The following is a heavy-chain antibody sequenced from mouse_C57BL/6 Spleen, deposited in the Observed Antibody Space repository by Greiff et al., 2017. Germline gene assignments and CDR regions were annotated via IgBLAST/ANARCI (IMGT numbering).Heavy chain of an antibody. CDR1: GYSITSGYY. Sequence: EVQLQESGPGLVKPSQSLSLTCSVTGYSITSGYYWNWIRQFPGNKLEWMGYISYDGSNNYNPSLKNRISITRDTSKNQFFLKLNSVTTEDTATYYCALFYGYDEDYAMDYWGQGTSVTVSS. J-gene: IGHJ4*01. V-gene: IGHV3-6*01. CDR2: ISYDGSN. D-gene: IGHD2-2*01. CDR3: ALFYGYDEDYAMDY.